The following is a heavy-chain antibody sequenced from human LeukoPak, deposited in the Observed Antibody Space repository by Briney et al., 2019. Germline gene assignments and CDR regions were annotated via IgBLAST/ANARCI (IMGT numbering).Heavy chain of an antibody. Sequence: PSETLSLTCAVYGGSFSGYYWSWIRQPPGKGLEWIGEINHSGSTNYNPSLKSRVTISVDTSKNQFSLKLSSVTVADTAVYYCAREGGGNSVWGQGTLVTVSS. CDR3: AREGGGNSV. CDR1: GGSFSGYY. V-gene: IGHV4-34*01. D-gene: IGHD4-23*01. J-gene: IGHJ4*02. CDR2: INHSGST.